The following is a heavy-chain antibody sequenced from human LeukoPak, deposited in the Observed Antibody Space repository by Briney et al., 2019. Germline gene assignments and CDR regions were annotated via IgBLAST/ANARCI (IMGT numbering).Heavy chain of an antibody. CDR3: TTDQLAAAGTDWFDP. J-gene: IGHJ5*02. CDR1: GFTFSNAW. D-gene: IGHD6-13*01. CDR2: IKSKTDGGTT. V-gene: IGHV3-15*01. Sequence: GGSLRLSCAASGFTFSNAWMSWVRQAPGKGLEWVGRIKSKTDGGTTDYAAPVKGRFTISRDDSKNTLYLQMNSLKTEDTAVYYCTTDQLAAAGTDWFDPWGQGTQVTVSS.